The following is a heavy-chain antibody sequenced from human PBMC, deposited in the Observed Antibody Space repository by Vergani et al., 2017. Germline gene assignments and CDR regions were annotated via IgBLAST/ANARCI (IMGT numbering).Heavy chain of an antibody. CDR2: ISGSGGST. J-gene: IGHJ3*02. V-gene: IGHV3-23*01. Sequence: EVQLLESGGGLVQPGGSLRLSCAASGFTFSSYAMSWVRQAPGKGLEWVSAISGSGGSTYYADSVKGRFTISRDNSKNTLYLQMNSLRAEDTAVYYCAKGSYCSSTSCYREDAFDIWGQGTMVTVSS. CDR1: GFTFSSYA. CDR3: AKGSYCSSTSCYREDAFDI. D-gene: IGHD2-2*01.